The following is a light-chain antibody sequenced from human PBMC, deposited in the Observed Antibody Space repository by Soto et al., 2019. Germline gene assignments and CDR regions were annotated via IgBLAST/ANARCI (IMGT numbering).Light chain of an antibody. CDR2: EGS. V-gene: IGLV2-23*01. CDR1: SSDVGSYNH. CDR3: CSYAGSSTWV. J-gene: IGLJ3*02. Sequence: QSALTQPAPVSGSPGQSITISCTGTSSDVGSYNHVSWYQQYPGKAPKLMIYEGSKRPSGVSNRFSGSKSGNTASLTISGLQAEDEADYYCCSYAGSSTWVFGGGTKLTVL.